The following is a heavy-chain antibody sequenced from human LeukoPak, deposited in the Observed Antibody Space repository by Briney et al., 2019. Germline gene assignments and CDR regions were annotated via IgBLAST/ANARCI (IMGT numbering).Heavy chain of an antibody. D-gene: IGHD3-22*01. CDR1: GYTFNDYY. CDR3: ARALGSYYDTSVYQAY. V-gene: IGHV1-2*02. Sequence: ASVKVSCKASGYTFNDYYIHWVRQGPRQGLEWMGWISPKSGVTNYEQKFQGRVTMARDTSLSTDYMELSSLRSDDTAVYFCARALGSYYDTSVYQAYWGQGTLVTVTS. CDR2: ISPKSGVT. J-gene: IGHJ4*02.